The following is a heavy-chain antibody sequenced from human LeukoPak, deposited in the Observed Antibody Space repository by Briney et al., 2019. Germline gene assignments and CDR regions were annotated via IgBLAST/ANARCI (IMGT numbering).Heavy chain of an antibody. CDR2: ISSSGSTI. CDR1: GFTFSDYY. CDR3: ARDRTYYYDSSGSGGDGY. J-gene: IGHJ4*02. Sequence: PGGSLRLSCAASGFTFSDYYMSWIRQAPGKGLEWVSYISSSGSTIYYADSVKGRFTISRDNAKNLLYLQMNSLRAEDTAVYYCARDRTYYYDSSGSGGDGYWGQGTLVTVSS. D-gene: IGHD3-22*01. V-gene: IGHV3-11*01.